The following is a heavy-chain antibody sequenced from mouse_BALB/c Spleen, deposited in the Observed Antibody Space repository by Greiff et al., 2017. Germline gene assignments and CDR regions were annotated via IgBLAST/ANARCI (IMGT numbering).Heavy chain of an antibody. CDR2: ISSGSSTI. Sequence: EVNLVESGGGLVQPGGSRKLSCAASGFTFSSFGMHWVRQAPEKGLEWVAYISSGSSTIYYADTVKGRFTISRDNPKNTLFLQMTSLRSEDTAMYYCARSGVVATLDYWGQGTTLTVSS. J-gene: IGHJ2*01. D-gene: IGHD1-1*01. CDR1: GFTFSSFG. CDR3: ARSGVVATLDY. V-gene: IGHV5-17*02.